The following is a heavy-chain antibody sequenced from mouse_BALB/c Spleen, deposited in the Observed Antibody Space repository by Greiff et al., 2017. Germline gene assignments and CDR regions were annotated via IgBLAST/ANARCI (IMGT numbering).Heavy chain of an antibody. D-gene: IGHD2-3*01. Sequence: EVKLVESGGGLVKPGGSLKLSCAASGFTFSSYAMSWVRQTPEKRLEWVASISSGGSTYYPDSVKGRFTISRDNARNILYLQMSSLRSEDTAMYYCARKTYYGYSDYWGQGTTLTVSS. CDR1: GFTFSSYA. V-gene: IGHV5-6-5*01. CDR2: ISSGGST. CDR3: ARKTYYGYSDY. J-gene: IGHJ2*01.